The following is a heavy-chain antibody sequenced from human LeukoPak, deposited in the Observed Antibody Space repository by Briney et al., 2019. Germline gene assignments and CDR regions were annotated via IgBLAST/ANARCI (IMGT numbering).Heavy chain of an antibody. CDR3: VRDQRRIEVAGYYSEY. CDR2: MNPNTRTT. V-gene: IGHV1-46*01. CDR1: GFTHTNHY. Sequence: GASLKISCQASGFTHTNHYFFRVRLAPRQRLEWMEIMNPNTRTTGYAQKFQGRVSMTRDTSTSTVYMELSSLRSEDSAIYYCVRDQRRIEVAGYYSEYWGEGTLVTVSA. J-gene: IGHJ4*02. D-gene: IGHD6-19*01.